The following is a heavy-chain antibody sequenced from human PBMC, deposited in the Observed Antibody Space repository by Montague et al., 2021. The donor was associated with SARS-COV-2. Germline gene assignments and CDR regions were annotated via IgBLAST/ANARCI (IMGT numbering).Heavy chain of an antibody. CDR1: GGSISSSSYY. CDR2: IYYSGGT. CDR3: ARPVSYYDILSSSTNWFDP. J-gene: IGHJ5*02. Sequence: SETLSLTCTVSGGSISSSSYYWGWIRQPPGKGLEWIGSIYYSGGTYYXXXLKSRVTISVDTSKNQFSLKLSSVTAADTAVYYCARPVSYYDILSSSTNWFDPWGQGTLVTVSS. D-gene: IGHD3-9*01. V-gene: IGHV4-39*01.